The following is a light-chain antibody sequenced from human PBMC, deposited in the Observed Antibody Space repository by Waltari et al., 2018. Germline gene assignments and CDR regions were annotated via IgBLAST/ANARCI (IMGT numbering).Light chain of an antibody. CDR3: QQSHSAPYT. J-gene: IGKJ2*01. CDR2: AIS. Sequence: DIELTQSPSSLSASVGDRATITCRASESISSYLNWYQQKPGKTPDLLIYAISNLQRGVPSSVSGGASRADFTLTISCLQPEDFATYYCQQSHSAPYTFGQGTKLEIK. CDR1: ESISSY. V-gene: IGKV1-39*01.